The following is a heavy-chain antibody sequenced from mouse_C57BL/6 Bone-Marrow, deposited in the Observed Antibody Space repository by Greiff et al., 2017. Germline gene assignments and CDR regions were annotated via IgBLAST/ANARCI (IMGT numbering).Heavy chain of an antibody. J-gene: IGHJ4*01. D-gene: IGHD1-1*01. V-gene: IGHV1-9*01. Sequence: QVQLQQSGAELMKPGASVKLSCTATGYTFTGYWIEWVKQRPGHGLEWIGEILPGSGSTNYNEKFKGKATFTADTSSNTAYMQLSSLTTEDSAIYYCASSTTTVVDTRAMDYWGQGTSVTVSS. CDR2: ILPGSGST. CDR3: ASSTTTVVDTRAMDY. CDR1: GYTFTGYW.